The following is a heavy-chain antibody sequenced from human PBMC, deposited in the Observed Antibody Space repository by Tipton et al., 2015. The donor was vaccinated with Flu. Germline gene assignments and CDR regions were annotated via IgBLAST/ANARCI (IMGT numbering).Heavy chain of an antibody. CDR1: GGSISSSSYN. V-gene: IGHV4-39*01. CDR2: IYPSGTT. Sequence: TLSLTCTDSGGSISSSSYNWGWIRQPPGKGLEWIGSIYPSGTTYYNPSLKSRVTISVDTSKSQFSLMLRSVTAADTAVYYCARLSYYDVDLKNFYFDYWGQGALVTVSS. CDR3: ARLSYYDVDLKNFYFDY. D-gene: IGHD3-10*02. J-gene: IGHJ4*02.